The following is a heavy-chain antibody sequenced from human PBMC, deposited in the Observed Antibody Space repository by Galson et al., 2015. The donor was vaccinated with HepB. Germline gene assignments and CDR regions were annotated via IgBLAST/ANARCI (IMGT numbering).Heavy chain of an antibody. V-gene: IGHV6-1*01. CDR3: ARRGCSGGSCRTLGRAATGDNWFDP. J-gene: IGHJ5*02. Sequence: CAISGDSVSSNSAAWNWIRQSPSRGLEWLGRTYYRSKWYNDYAVSVKSRITINPDTSKNQFSLQLNSVTPADTAVYYCARRGCSGGSCRTLGRAATGDNWFDPWGQGTLVTVSS. D-gene: IGHD2-15*01. CDR1: GDSVSSNSAA. CDR2: TYYRSKWYN.